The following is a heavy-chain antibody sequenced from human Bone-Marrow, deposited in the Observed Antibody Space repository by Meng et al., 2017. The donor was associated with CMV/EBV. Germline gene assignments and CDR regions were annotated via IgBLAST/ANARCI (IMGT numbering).Heavy chain of an antibody. V-gene: IGHV4-59*01. D-gene: IGHD3-3*01. CDR2: IYYSGST. Sequence: SETLSLTCTVSGGSISSYYWSWIRQPPGKGLEWIGYIYYSGSTNYNPSLKSRVTISVDTSKNQFSLKLSSVTAADTAVYYCARVSIFGVVPNWFDPWGQGNLVTVAS. CDR3: ARVSIFGVVPNWFDP. J-gene: IGHJ5*02. CDR1: GGSISSYY.